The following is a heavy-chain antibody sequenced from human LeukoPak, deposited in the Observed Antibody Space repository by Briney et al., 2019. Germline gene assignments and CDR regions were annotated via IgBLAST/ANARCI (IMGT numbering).Heavy chain of an antibody. CDR3: AKDSGPGSYYPTGDEY. D-gene: IGHD3-10*01. J-gene: IGHJ4*02. CDR1: GFTFSNYA. Sequence: GGSLRLSCAASGFTFSNYAMTWVRQAPEMGLKWVSSISDSGGGTHYEDSVKGRFTISRDNSKNTLYLQMNSLRAEDTAVYYCAKDSGPGSYYPTGDEYWGQGILVTVSS. CDR2: ISDSGGGT. V-gene: IGHV3-23*01.